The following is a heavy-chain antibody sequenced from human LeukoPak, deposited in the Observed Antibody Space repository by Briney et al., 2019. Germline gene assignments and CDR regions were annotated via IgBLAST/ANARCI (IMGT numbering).Heavy chain of an antibody. V-gene: IGHV4-4*07. CDR2: LYISGST. J-gene: IGHJ4*02. CDR1: GGSISSYY. Sequence: SETLSLTCTVSGGSISSYYYTWIRQTAGRGLEWIGRLYISGSTDYNPSLKSRVTISVDTSKNQFSLKLSSVTAADTAVYFCARDLSGSLYFDYWGQGVLVTVSS. D-gene: IGHD3-10*01. CDR3: ARDLSGSLYFDY.